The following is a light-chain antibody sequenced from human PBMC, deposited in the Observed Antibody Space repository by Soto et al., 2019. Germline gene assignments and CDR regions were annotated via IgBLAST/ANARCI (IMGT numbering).Light chain of an antibody. J-gene: IGLJ2*01. V-gene: IGLV2-14*03. CDR2: DVT. Sequence: QSALTQPASVSGSPGQSITISCTGTSRDIGAYNYVSWYQHHPGKAPKLMIHDVTNRPSGISNRFSGSKSGNTASLTISGLQAEDEADYYCSSYRSLSTLVFGGGTKLTVL. CDR3: SSYRSLSTLV. CDR1: SRDIGAYNY.